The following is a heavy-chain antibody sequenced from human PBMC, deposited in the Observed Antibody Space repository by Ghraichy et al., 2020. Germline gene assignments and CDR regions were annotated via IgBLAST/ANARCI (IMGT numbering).Heavy chain of an antibody. CDR2: IYTNGGT. Sequence: SETLSLTCTVSGGSISSGSYYWSWIRQPAGKGLEWIGRIYTNGGTNYNPSLKSRVTISADTPKNQFSLNLSPVTAAETAVYCCARVPAPQKNCSGGSCYYMDVWGKGTTVTVSS. CDR3: ARVPAPQKNCSGGSCYYMDV. V-gene: IGHV4-61*02. J-gene: IGHJ6*03. D-gene: IGHD2-15*01. CDR1: GGSISSGSYY.